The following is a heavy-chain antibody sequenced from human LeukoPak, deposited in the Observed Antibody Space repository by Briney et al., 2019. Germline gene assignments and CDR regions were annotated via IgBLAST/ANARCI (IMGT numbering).Heavy chain of an antibody. J-gene: IGHJ1*01. CDR2: IKEDGSEK. CDR1: EFTFSTYA. D-gene: IGHD4-17*01. V-gene: IGHV3-7*01. CDR3: ATDQDHGYFRH. Sequence: GGSLRLSCAASEFTFSTYAMHWVRQAPGKEPEWVANIKEDGSEKYYEDSVRGRFTISRDNAKNTLFLDMNSLRAEDTAVFYCATDQDHGYFRHWGQGSLVTVSS.